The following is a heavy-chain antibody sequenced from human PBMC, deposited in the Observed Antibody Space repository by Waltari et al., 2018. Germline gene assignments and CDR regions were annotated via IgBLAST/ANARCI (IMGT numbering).Heavy chain of an antibody. V-gene: IGHV3-7*01. CDR3: ARLEVDRDY. D-gene: IGHD2-21*01. CDR2: IKEDGSEK. CDR1: GFTFRSVW. J-gene: IGHJ4*02. Sequence: EVQLVESGGGLVQPGGSLRLACAAYGFTFRSVWMRWVRQAQGKGLEWVANIKEDGSEKYYVDSVKGRFTISRDNAKNSLYLQMNSLRAEDTAVYYCARLEVDRDYWGQGTLVTVSS.